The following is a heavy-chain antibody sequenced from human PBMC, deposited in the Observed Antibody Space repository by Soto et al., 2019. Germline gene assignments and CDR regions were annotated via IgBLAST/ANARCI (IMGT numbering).Heavy chain of an antibody. CDR2: IYWNDDK. V-gene: IGHV2-5*01. D-gene: IGHD6-13*01. CDR1: GFSLSTSGVG. CDR3: AHRRGRFQRAAAGAVFDF. J-gene: IGHJ4*02. Sequence: SGPTLVNPTQTLTLTCTFSGFSLSTSGVGVGWIRQPPGKALEWLALIYWNDDKRYSPSMKSMLTFTKDTNKNQVVLTMTKMDPVDTATYCCAHRRGRFQRAAAGAVFDFWGQGTLVTVSS.